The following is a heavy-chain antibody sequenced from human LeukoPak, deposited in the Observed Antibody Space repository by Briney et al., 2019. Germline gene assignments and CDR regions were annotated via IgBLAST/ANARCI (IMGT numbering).Heavy chain of an antibody. CDR3: AKVRGVVITFFDY. Sequence: GGSLRLSCAASGFTFNSYGMSWVRQAPGKGLEWVSGISDGGGSTYYADSVEGRFTISRDNSKNTLYLQMNSLRAEDTAVYYCAKVRGVVITFFDYWGQGTLVTVSS. J-gene: IGHJ4*02. CDR1: GFTFNSYG. V-gene: IGHV3-23*01. CDR2: ISDGGGST. D-gene: IGHD3-22*01.